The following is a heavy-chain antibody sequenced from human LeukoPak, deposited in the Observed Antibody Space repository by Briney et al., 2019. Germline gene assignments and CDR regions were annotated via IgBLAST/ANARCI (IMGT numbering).Heavy chain of an antibody. Sequence: SETLSLTCTVSDGAITTDDYFWSWIRQPPGKGLEWIGYISHSGRTYSNPSLESRVTMSVDRSQNQFSLKLSSVAAADTAVYYCARVLPTDSGYSPAFDIWGQRTMVTVSS. CDR3: ARVLPTDSGYSPAFDI. V-gene: IGHV4-30-2*01. CDR2: ISHSGRT. D-gene: IGHD3-22*01. J-gene: IGHJ3*02. CDR1: DGAITTDDYF.